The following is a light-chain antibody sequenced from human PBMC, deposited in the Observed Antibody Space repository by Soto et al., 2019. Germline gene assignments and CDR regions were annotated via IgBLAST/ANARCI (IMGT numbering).Light chain of an antibody. J-gene: IGKJ5*01. CDR2: AAS. CDR3: QQYYSYPPIT. V-gene: IGKV1-8*01. CDR1: QGISSY. Sequence: ALRMTQSPSSFSASTGERVTITCRASQGISSYLAWYQQKPGKAPKLLIYAASTLQSGVPSRFSGSGSGTDFTLTISCLQSEDFATYYCQQYYSYPPITFGQGTRLEIK.